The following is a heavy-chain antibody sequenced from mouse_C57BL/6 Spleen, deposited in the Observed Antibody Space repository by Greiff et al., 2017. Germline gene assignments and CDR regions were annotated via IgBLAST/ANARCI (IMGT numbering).Heavy chain of an antibody. Sequence: VQLQQPGAELVKPGASVKMSCKASGYTFTSYWITWVKQRPGQGLEWIGDIYPGSGSTNYNEKFKRKATLTVDTSSSTAYMQLRSLTSEDSAVYYCAREWAAYWGQGTLVTVSA. J-gene: IGHJ3*01. V-gene: IGHV1-55*01. CDR2: IYPGSGST. CDR3: AREWAAY. D-gene: IGHD1-3*01. CDR1: GYTFTSYW.